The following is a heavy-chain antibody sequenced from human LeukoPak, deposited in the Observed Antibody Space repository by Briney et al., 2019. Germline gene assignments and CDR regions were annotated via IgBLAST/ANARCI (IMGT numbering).Heavy chain of an antibody. D-gene: IGHD5-24*01. CDR3: AREARDGYNYAHDY. J-gene: IGHJ4*02. Sequence: GGSLRLSCAASGFTVSSNYMSWVRQAPGKGLEWVSVIYSGGSTYYADSVKGRFTISRDNSKNTLYLQMNSLRAEDTAVYYCAREARDGYNYAHDYWGQGTLVTVSS. CDR1: GFTVSSNY. CDR2: IYSGGST. V-gene: IGHV3-53*01.